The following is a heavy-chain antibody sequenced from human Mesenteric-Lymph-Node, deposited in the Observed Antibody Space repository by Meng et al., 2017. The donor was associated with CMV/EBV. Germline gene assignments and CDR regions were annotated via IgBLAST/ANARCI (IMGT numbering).Heavy chain of an antibody. CDR1: GFTFSSSA. D-gene: IGHD3-10*01. V-gene: IGHV3-23*01. CDR2: ISSGGST. CDR3: AKGVGYGSGSYFDY. Sequence: VASGFTFSSSAMSLVRQAPGKGLEWVSGISSGGSTYSADSVKGRFTISRDNSKNTLDLQMNSLRAEDTAVYYCAKGVGYGSGSYFDYWGQGTLVTVSS. J-gene: IGHJ4*02.